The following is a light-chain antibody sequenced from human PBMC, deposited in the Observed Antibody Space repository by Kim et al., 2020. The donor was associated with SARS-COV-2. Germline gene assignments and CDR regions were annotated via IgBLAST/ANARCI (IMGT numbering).Light chain of an antibody. V-gene: IGKV3-20*01. Sequence: SPGERATRSCRASQSLGSTYLAWYQQKPGQAPRLLIYGASSRATGIPDRFSGSGSGTDFTLTISRLEPEDFAVYYCQQYGGSPTTFGQGTKVDIK. J-gene: IGKJ1*01. CDR3: QQYGGSPTT. CDR2: GAS. CDR1: QSLGSTY.